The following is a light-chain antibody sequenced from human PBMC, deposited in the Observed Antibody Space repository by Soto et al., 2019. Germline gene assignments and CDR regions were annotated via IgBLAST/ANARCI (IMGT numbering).Light chain of an antibody. J-gene: IGKJ1*01. CDR2: DTF. CDR3: QQYGSSGT. Sequence: EVVLTQSPGTLSLSPGERATLSCRASQSVSNYLAWYQQKPGQAPRLLIYDTFKRATGIPARFSGSGSGTDFTLTISRLEPEDFAVYYCQQYGSSGTFGQGTKVDIK. V-gene: IGKV3-20*01. CDR1: QSVSNY.